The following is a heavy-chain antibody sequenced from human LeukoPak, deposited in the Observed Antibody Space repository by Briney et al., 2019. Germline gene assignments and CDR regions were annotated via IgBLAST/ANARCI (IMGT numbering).Heavy chain of an antibody. CDR2: ISGSGGST. J-gene: IGHJ4*02. CDR3: AKIAGGSYYGSLDY. Sequence: PGGSLRLSCAASGFTFSSYAMSWVRQAPGKGLEWVSAISGSGGSTYYADSVKGRFTISRDNSKNMLYLQMNSRRAGATAVYYCAKIAGGSYYGSLDYWGQGPLVTVSS. D-gene: IGHD1-26*01. V-gene: IGHV3-23*01. CDR1: GFTFSSYA.